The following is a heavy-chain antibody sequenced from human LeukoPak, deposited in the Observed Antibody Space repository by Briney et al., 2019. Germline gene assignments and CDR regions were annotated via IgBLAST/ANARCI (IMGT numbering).Heavy chain of an antibody. CDR2: ITGGGGHT. CDR1: GFTSNSHA. J-gene: IGHJ4*02. D-gene: IGHD6-19*01. Sequence: GGSLRLSCAASGFTSNSHAMSWVRQAPGKRLEWVSAITGGGGHTYYADSVKGRFTISRDNSENTLSLQMNSLRAEDTAVYYCAKSATTAVAGPFDYWGQGTLVTVSS. CDR3: AKSATTAVAGPFDY. V-gene: IGHV3-23*01.